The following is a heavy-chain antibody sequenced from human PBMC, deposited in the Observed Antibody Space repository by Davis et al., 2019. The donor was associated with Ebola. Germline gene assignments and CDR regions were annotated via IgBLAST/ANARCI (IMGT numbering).Heavy chain of an antibody. Sequence: SVKVSCKASGGTFSSYAISWVRQAPGQGLEWMGGIIPIFGTANYAQKFQGRVTITADESTSTAYMELSSLRSEDTAVYYCAAVSSSNYHWYFDLWGRGTLVTVSS. CDR1: GGTFSSYA. CDR3: AAVSSSNYHWYFDL. CDR2: IIPIFGTA. V-gene: IGHV1-69*13. D-gene: IGHD4-11*01. J-gene: IGHJ2*01.